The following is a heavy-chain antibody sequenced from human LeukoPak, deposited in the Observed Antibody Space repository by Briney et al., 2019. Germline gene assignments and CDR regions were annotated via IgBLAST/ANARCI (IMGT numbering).Heavy chain of an antibody. CDR2: IRGNCET. Sequence: GGSLRLSCAAAGLSFSSFAMSWVRQGPARGLEWVSSIRGNCETFYADSVKGRFTLSSDSSRNTVYFQLNNLRVEDTAIYYCARASWVSSTDAVRWGQGALVTVSS. D-gene: IGHD3-16*01. V-gene: IGHV3-23*01. CDR1: GLSFSSFA. J-gene: IGHJ4*02. CDR3: ARASWVSSTDAVR.